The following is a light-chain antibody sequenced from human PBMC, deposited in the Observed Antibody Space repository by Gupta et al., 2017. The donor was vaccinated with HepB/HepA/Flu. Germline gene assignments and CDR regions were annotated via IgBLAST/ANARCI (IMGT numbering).Light chain of an antibody. J-gene: IGLJ3*02. Sequence: QSVLTQPPSASGAPGQSVTISCSGSSTNIGRNYVYWYQQVPGAAPKLLIYKNDQRPSGVPDRFSGSRSGTSASLAIRGLRAEDEADYYCAAWDDRLALFGGGTRLTVL. CDR2: KND. CDR3: AAWDDRLAL. V-gene: IGLV1-47*01. CDR1: STNIGRNY.